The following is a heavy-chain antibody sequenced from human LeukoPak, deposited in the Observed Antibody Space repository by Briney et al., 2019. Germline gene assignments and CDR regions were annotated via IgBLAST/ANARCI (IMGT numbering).Heavy chain of an antibody. CDR3: ARDQRSLGDYYFDY. CDR1: GGTFSSYA. Sequence: ASVKVSCKASGGTFSSYAISWVRQAPGQGLEWMGGIIPIFGTANYAQKFRGRVTITTDESTSTAYMELSSLRSEDTAVYYCARDQRSLGDYYFDYWGQRTLVTVSS. CDR2: IIPIFGTA. D-gene: IGHD1-26*01. J-gene: IGHJ4*02. V-gene: IGHV1-69*05.